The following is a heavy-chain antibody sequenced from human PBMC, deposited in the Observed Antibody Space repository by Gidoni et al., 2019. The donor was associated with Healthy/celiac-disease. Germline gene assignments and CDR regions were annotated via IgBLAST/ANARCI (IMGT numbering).Heavy chain of an antibody. Sequence: QVQLVQSGAEVKKPGSSVKVSCKSSGGTFSSYAISWVRQAPGQGLEWMGGIIPLFGTANYAQKFQGRVTITADESTSTAYMELSSLRSEDTAVYYCARRTAMPNGRYFDYWGQGTLVTVSS. CDR3: ARRTAMPNGRYFDY. J-gene: IGHJ4*02. CDR2: IIPLFGTA. CDR1: GGTFSSYA. D-gene: IGHD5-18*01. V-gene: IGHV1-69*01.